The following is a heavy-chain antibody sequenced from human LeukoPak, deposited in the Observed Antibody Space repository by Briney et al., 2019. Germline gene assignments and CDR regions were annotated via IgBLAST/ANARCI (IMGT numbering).Heavy chain of an antibody. CDR1: GYTYTGNY. J-gene: IGHJ4*02. D-gene: IGHD4-17*01. CDR3: ARDFHGDYGAPDY. CDR2: INPSGGST. Sequence: GASVKVSCKASGYTYTGNYMHWVRQATGQWLEWMGIINPSGGSTSYAQKFQGRVTMTRDTSTSTVYMELSSLRSEDTAVYYCARDFHGDYGAPDYWGQGTLVTVSS. V-gene: IGHV1-46*01.